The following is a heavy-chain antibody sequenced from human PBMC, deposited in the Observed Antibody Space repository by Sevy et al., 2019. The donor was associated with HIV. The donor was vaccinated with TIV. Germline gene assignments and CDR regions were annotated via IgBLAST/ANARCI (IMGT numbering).Heavy chain of an antibody. Sequence: GGSLRLSCAASGFSFRNYWMHWVRQAPGKGLVWVSRISFDGSTTTYADSVKGRFTISRDNAKNTLYLQMNSLRAEDTGVYDCAREVGRGHDYWGQGTLVTVSS. CDR2: ISFDGSTT. CDR3: AREVGRGHDY. V-gene: IGHV3-74*01. J-gene: IGHJ4*02. CDR1: GFSFRNYW. D-gene: IGHD1-26*01.